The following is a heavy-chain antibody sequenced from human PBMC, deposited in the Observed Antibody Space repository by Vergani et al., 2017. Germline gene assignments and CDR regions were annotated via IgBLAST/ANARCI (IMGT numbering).Heavy chain of an antibody. CDR3: ARQSRDVFCTNGVCPLGY. D-gene: IGHD2-8*01. CDR2: ISGRSIYV. Sequence: EVQVVQSGGGLVKPGGSLRLSCETSGFIFSDYNLNWVRQAPGSGLEWVASISGRSIYVNYAVSVKGRFTISRDNAKNSLHLQMNNLRAEDTAVYYCARQSRDVFCTNGVCPLGYWGQGALVTVSS. J-gene: IGHJ4*02. V-gene: IGHV3-21*02. CDR1: GFIFSDYN.